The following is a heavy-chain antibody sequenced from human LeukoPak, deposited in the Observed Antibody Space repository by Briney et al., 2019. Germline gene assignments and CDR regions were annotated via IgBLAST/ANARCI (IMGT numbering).Heavy chain of an antibody. CDR2: IYASGST. CDR1: GGSISNYY. J-gene: IGHJ5*01. D-gene: IGHD2/OR15-2a*01. V-gene: IGHV4-4*07. CDR3: ARGGGAYLRFDP. Sequence: SETLSLTCTISGGSISNYYWSWIRQPAGKGLEWIGRIYASGSTNYNPSLKSRVTMSVDTSKNQFSLKLSSVTAADTTVYYCARGGGAYLRFDPWGQGPLVTVSS.